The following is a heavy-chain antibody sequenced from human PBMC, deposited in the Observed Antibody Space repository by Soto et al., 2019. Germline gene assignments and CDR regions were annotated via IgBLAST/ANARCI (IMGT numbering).Heavy chain of an antibody. V-gene: IGHV4-38-2*01. CDR1: GYSISSGYY. J-gene: IGHJ5*02. Sequence: SETLSLTCAVSGYSISSGYYRGWIRQPPGKGLEWIGSIYHSGSTYYNPSLKSRVTISVDTSKNQFSLKLSSVTAADPAVYYCAGGGGVLRFLEWSRPTNWFDPWGQGTLVTVSS. CDR2: IYHSGST. CDR3: AGGGGVLRFLEWSRPTNWFDP. D-gene: IGHD3-3*01.